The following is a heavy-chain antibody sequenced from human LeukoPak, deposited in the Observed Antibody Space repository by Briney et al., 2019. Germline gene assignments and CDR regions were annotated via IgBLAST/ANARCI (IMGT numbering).Heavy chain of an antibody. CDR2: VSGGGSHT. J-gene: IGHJ4*02. V-gene: IGHV3-23*01. D-gene: IGHD5-18*01. CDR3: ATDRHGSRIQAR. CDR1: GFSFSTSG. Sequence: PGGSLRLSCAASGFSFSTSGMSWVRQAPGKGLEWVSGVSGGGSHTYYADSVKGRFTISRDNSKNTLDLQMNTLRVEDTAVYYCATDRHGSRIQARWGQGTLVTVSS.